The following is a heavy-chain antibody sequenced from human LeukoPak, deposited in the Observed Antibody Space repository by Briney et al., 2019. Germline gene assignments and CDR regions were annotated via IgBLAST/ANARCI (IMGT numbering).Heavy chain of an antibody. J-gene: IGHJ4*02. Sequence: PGGSLRLSCAASGFTFSNYGMHWVRQAPGRGLEYVAAITSSGSSTFHANSVKGRFTISRDNSKNTLYLQMGSLRPEDMAVYFCTRGPGYDYVWGTYRADYWGQGTLVTVSS. CDR1: GFTFSNYG. D-gene: IGHD3-16*02. CDR3: TRGPGYDYVWGTYRADY. V-gene: IGHV3-64*01. CDR2: ITSSGSST.